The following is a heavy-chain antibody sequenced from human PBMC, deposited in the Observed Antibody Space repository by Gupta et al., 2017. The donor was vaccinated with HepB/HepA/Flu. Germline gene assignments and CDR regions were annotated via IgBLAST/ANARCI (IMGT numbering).Heavy chain of an antibody. CDR2: INWDGSRT. Sequence: EVQLVESGGVVVQPGGSLRLSCAASGFTFDDYTMHWVRQAPGKGLEYISRINWDGSRTYYTDSVKGRFTISRDNSKNSLYLQMNSLRPEDTALYYCTKGMAVDEGVDYWGQGTLVTVSS. V-gene: IGHV3-43*01. CDR3: TKGMAVDEGVDY. D-gene: IGHD4-23*01. J-gene: IGHJ4*02. CDR1: GFTFDDYT.